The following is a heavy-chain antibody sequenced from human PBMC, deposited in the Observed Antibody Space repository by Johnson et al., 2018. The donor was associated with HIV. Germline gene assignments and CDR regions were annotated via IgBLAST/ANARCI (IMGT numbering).Heavy chain of an antibody. D-gene: IGHD3-10*01. CDR1: GFTFSSYA. V-gene: IGHV3-23*04. CDR3: AKGGITMAPDAFDT. CDR2: ISGSGGTTK. J-gene: IGHJ3*02. Sequence: VQLVESGGGLVQPGGSLRLSCAASGFTFSSYAMSWVRQAPGKGLEWVSAISGSGGTTKYYTDSVKGRFTVSRDNAMNSLFLQLNSLRAEDTAVYYCAKGGITMAPDAFDTWGQGTVVTVSS.